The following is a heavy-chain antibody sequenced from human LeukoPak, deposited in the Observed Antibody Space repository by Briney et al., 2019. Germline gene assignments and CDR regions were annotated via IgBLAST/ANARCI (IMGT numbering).Heavy chain of an antibody. J-gene: IGHJ5*02. Sequence: SETLSLTCTVSGGSISSYYWSWIRQPPGKGLEWIGEINHSGSTNYNPSLKSRVTISVDTSKNQFSLKLSSVTAADTAVYYCERHPLLRYFDPWGQGTLVTVSS. CDR3: ERHPLLRYFDP. CDR2: INHSGST. D-gene: IGHD3-9*01. V-gene: IGHV4-34*01. CDR1: GGSISSYY.